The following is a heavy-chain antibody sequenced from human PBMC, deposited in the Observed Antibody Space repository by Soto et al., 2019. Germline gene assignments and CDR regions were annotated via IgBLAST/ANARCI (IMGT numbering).Heavy chain of an antibody. J-gene: IGHJ4*02. Sequence: QVELVESGGGVVQPGRSLRLSCAASGFSFSAYAMHWVRQAPGKGLEWVTVISNDGGLKFYADSVQGRFSISRDNFNNVLFLQMNSLTAEDTAVYYCAREGLVGTPRYFDSWGRGILVAVSS. CDR2: ISNDGGLK. CDR1: GFSFSAYA. V-gene: IGHV3-30-3*01. CDR3: AREGLVGTPRYFDS. D-gene: IGHD1-26*01.